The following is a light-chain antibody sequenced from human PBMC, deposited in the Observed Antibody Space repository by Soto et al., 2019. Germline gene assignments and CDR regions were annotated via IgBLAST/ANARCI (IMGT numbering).Light chain of an antibody. V-gene: IGLV2-18*01. J-gene: IGLJ1*01. CDR2: EVS. CDR1: SSDVGNYNR. Sequence: QSVLTQPPSVSGSPGQSVTISCTGTSSDVGNYNRVSWYQQPPGTAPKLMIYEVSNRPSGVPDRFSGAKSGNTASLTISGLQAEDEADYYCSLYTSSSTYVFGSGTKLTVL. CDR3: SLYTSSSTYV.